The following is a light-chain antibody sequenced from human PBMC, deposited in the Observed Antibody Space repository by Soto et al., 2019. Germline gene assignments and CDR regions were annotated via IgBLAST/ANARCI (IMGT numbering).Light chain of an antibody. V-gene: IGKV3-11*01. CDR3: YHRSKSIT. CDR2: DVS. Sequence: EIVLTQSPATLALSPGERATLSCRASQSVTTFLAWYQQKPGQAPRLLIHDVSSRATGIPARFSGSGSGTDFTPTIRSQRREDFVVYSCYHRSKSITFGEGTRVEIK. CDR1: QSVTTF. J-gene: IGKJ5*01.